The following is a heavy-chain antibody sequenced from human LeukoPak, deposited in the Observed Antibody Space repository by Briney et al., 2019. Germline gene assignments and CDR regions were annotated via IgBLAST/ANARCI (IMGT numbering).Heavy chain of an antibody. CDR1: GFTFDDYA. CDR2: ISWNSGSI. CDR3: TIGYTYGQFDY. Sequence: SGGSLRLSCAASGFTFDDYAMHWVRQAPGKGLEWVSSISWNSGSIGYADSVKGRFTISRDNAKNSLYLQMNSLRAEDMALYYCTIGYTYGQFDYWGQGTLVNVSS. V-gene: IGHV3-9*03. D-gene: IGHD5-18*01. J-gene: IGHJ4*02.